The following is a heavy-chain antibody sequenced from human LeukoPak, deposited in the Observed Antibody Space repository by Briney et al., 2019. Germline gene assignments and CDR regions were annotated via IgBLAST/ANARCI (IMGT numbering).Heavy chain of an antibody. Sequence: GRSLRLSCAASGFTFSSYGMHWVRQAPGKGLEWVAVISYDGSNKYYADSVKGRFTISRDNSKNTQYLQMNSLRAEDTAVYYCAKARRIAVAGHTGADYWGQGTLVTVSS. D-gene: IGHD6-19*01. J-gene: IGHJ4*02. CDR1: GFTFSSYG. CDR2: ISYDGSNK. CDR3: AKARRIAVAGHTGADY. V-gene: IGHV3-30*18.